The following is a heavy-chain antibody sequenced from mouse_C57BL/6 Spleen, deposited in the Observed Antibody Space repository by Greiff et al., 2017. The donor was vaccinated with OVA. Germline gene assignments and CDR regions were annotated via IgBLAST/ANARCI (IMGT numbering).Heavy chain of an antibody. V-gene: IGHV1-15*01. CDR3: TSARVTKWEGDDMDY. Sequence: QVQLQESGAELVRPGASVTLSCKASGYTFTGYEMHWVKQTPVHGLEWIGAIDPENGGTTYNQKFKGKATLPADKSSSTAYMELRSLTSEDSAVYYCTSARVTKWEGDDMDYWGQGTSVTVSS. CDR1: GYTFTGYE. CDR2: IDPENGGT. D-gene: IGHD2-2*01. J-gene: IGHJ4*01.